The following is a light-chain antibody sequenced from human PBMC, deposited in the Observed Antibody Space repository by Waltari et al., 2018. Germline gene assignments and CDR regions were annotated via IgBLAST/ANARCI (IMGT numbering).Light chain of an antibody. V-gene: IGKV3-20*01. J-gene: IGKJ1*01. Sequence: EIVLTQSPGTLSLSPGERVTLSCRASQSVSKYLAWYQQKPGQAPRLLIYDASIRATGIPDRFSGSGWGTDFSLTISSLEPEDCAVYYCQKYGTLPATFGQGTKVQ. CDR1: QSVSKY. CDR3: QKYGTLPAT. CDR2: DAS.